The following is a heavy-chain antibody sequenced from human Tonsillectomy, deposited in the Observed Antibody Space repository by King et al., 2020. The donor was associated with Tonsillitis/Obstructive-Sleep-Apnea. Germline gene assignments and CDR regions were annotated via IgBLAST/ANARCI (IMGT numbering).Heavy chain of an antibody. CDR1: GFTFSDHY. J-gene: IGHJ6*02. Sequence: VQLVESGGGLVKPGGSLRLSCAASGFTFSDHYMSWIRQAPGKGLEWVSYISSSSSYTNYADSVKGRFTISRDNAKNSLYLQMNSLRAEDTAVYYCAREGSYYASGGRTPFLLYYGMDVWGQGTTVTVSS. CDR3: AREGSYYASGGRTPFLLYYGMDV. CDR2: ISSSSSYT. V-gene: IGHV3-11*06. D-gene: IGHD3-22*01.